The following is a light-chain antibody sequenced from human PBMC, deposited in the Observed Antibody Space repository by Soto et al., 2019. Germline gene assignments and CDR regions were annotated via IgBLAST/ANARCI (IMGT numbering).Light chain of an antibody. J-gene: IGLJ2*01. CDR2: LKSDGSH. V-gene: IGLV4-69*01. CDR3: QTWATGIQV. CDR1: SGHNTYS. Sequence: QAVVTQSPSASASLGASVKLTCTLSSGHNTYSIAWHQQQPEKVPRFLMKLKSDGSHSRGDGIPDRFSGSSSGAERYLTISSLQSEDEADYYCQTWATGIQVFGGGTKLTVL.